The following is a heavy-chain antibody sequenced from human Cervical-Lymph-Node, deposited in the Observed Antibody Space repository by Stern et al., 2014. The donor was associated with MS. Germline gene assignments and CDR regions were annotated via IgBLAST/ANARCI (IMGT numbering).Heavy chain of an antibody. CDR2: TYYRGNS. CDR1: GGSTSSFS. Sequence: QVQLQESGPGLVRPSETLSLTCTVSGGSTSSFSWSWIRQAPGKGLEWIGSTYYRGNSNYNPSLRGRVTISADTSKSQFSLKLHSVTAADTAVYYCSSSGYNGVDDYFDYWGQGTLVTVSS. V-gene: IGHV4-59*03. J-gene: IGHJ4*02. D-gene: IGHD3-22*01. CDR3: SSSGYNGVDDYFDY.